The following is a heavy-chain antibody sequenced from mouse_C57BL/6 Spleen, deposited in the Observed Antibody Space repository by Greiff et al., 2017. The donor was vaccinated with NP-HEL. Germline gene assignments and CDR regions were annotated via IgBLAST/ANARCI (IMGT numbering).Heavy chain of an antibody. CDR2: INPSSGYT. J-gene: IGHJ4*01. D-gene: IGHD2-4*01. Sequence: VKLMESGAELAKPGASVKLSCKASGYTFTSYWMHWVKQRPGQGLEWIGYINPSSGYTKYNQKFKDKATLTADKSSSTAYMQLSSLTYEDSAVYYCARNYYDYDGGHYYAMDYWGQGTSVTVSS. CDR3: ARNYYDYDGGHYYAMDY. CDR1: GYTFTSYW. V-gene: IGHV1-7*01.